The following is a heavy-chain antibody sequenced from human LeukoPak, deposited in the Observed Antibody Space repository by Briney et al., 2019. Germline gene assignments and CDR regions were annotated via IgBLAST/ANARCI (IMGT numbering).Heavy chain of an antibody. CDR3: AKEVAVAGTFYFDY. CDR1: GLTFTTYA. Sequence: GGSLRLSCAASGLTFTTYAMSWVRQAPGKGPAWVSAITSSGRTYYADSVRGRFTISRDNSKRTLYLQMNSLSAEDTADYYCAKEVAVAGTFYFDYWGQGTLVTVSS. D-gene: IGHD6-19*01. J-gene: IGHJ4*02. CDR2: ITSSGRT. V-gene: IGHV3-23*01.